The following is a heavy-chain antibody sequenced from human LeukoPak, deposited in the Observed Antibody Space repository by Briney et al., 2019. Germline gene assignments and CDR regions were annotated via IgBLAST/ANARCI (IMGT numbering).Heavy chain of an antibody. Sequence: GGSLRLSCAASGFTFSNAWMNWVRQAPGKGLEWVGRIKSKTDGGTTDYAAPVKGRFTISRDNSENTMYLQMNSLRAEDTAVYYCAKQGFGCWGQGTLVTVSS. D-gene: IGHD1/OR15-1a*01. CDR3: AKQGFGC. V-gene: IGHV3-15*07. CDR1: GFTFSNAW. J-gene: IGHJ4*02. CDR2: IKSKTDGGTT.